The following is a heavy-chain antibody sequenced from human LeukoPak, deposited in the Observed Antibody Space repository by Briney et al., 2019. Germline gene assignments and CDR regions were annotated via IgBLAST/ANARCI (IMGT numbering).Heavy chain of an antibody. J-gene: IGHJ4*02. Sequence: ASVKLSCKASGYTFTESDINWVRQATGHGLEWMGWMNPNNENTGYAQKFQGRVTMTRNTSISTAYMELNSLTFEDTAVYYCARGYWGRDYWGQGTLVTVSS. CDR2: MNPNNENT. D-gene: IGHD7-27*01. CDR3: ARGYWGRDY. V-gene: IGHV1-8*01. CDR1: GYTFTESD.